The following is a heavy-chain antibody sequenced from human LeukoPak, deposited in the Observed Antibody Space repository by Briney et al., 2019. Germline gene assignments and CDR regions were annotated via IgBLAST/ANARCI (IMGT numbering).Heavy chain of an antibody. Sequence: SETLFLTCAVYGGSFSGYYWSWIRQPPGKGLEWIGEINHSGSTNYNPSLKSRVTISVDTSKNQFSLKLSSVTAADTAVYYCAREGGHDYGGNSAIDYWGQGTLVTVSS. V-gene: IGHV4-34*01. CDR1: GGSFSGYY. CDR2: INHSGST. D-gene: IGHD4-23*01. CDR3: AREGGHDYGGNSAIDY. J-gene: IGHJ4*02.